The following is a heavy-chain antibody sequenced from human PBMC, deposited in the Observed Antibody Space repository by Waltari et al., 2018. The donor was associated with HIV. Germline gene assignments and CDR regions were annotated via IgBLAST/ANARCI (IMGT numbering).Heavy chain of an antibody. Sequence: QLQLQESGPGLVRPSETLSLTCSVSGGSIRSSGHSWGWLRQSSGKGLEWVGSIYYTGTTYYSPSLKNRLTMSVDATKGQFSLTLKSVTAADTAIYYCARGTIESGVTAGFGFWGQGTLVAVSS. CDR1: GGSIRSSGHS. CDR2: IYYTGTT. D-gene: IGHD2-21*02. CDR3: ARGTIESGVTAGFGF. J-gene: IGHJ4*02. V-gene: IGHV4-39*01.